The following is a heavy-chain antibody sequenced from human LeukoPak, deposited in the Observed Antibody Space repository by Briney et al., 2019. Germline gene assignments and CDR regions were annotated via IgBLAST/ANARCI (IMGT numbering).Heavy chain of an antibody. CDR1: GFTFSNSW. Sequence: GGSLRLSCAASGFTFSNSWMTWVRQAPGKGLEWVAHIRQDGAEKYYVDSVKGRFTISRDNAKNSLFLQMNSLRADDTAIYYCAKSSGWYDYWGQGTLVTASS. CDR2: IRQDGAEK. J-gene: IGHJ4*02. CDR3: AKSSGWYDY. D-gene: IGHD6-19*01. V-gene: IGHV3-7*01.